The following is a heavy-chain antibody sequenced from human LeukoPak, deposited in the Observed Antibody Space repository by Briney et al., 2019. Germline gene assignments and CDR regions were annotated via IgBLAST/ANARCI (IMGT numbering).Heavy chain of an antibody. CDR3: AKDEGTIVGAAYFDY. CDR2: ISTSGGDT. V-gene: IGHV3-23*01. J-gene: IGHJ4*02. CDR1: GFTFRNYA. D-gene: IGHD1-26*01. Sequence: PGGSLRLSCEASGFTFRNYAMHWVRQAPGKGLEWVSAISTSGGDTTYADSVKGRFTISRDNSKNTLFLQMNGLRVDDTAEYYCAKDEGTIVGAAYFDYWGQGTLVTVSS.